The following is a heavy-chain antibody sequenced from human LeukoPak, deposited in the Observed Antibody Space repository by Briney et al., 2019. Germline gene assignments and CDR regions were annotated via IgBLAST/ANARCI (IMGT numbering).Heavy chain of an antibody. V-gene: IGHV4-59*12. Sequence: SETLSLTCTVSGGSISSYYWSWIRQPPGKGLEWIGYIYYSGSTNYNPSLKSRVTISVDTSKNQFSLKLSSVTAADTAVYYCARAILAVAGTGAFDIWGQGTMVTVSS. CDR2: IYYSGST. CDR1: GGSISSYY. CDR3: ARAILAVAGTGAFDI. D-gene: IGHD6-19*01. J-gene: IGHJ3*02.